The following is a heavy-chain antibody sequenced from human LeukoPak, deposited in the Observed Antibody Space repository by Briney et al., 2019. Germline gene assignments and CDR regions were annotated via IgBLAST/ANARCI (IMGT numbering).Heavy chain of an antibody. Sequence: SETLSLTCTVSGGSITSYWAWLRQPPGKGLEWIGYIYYSGYSNYTPSLKSRVSMSVDTSKNQFFLKLTSVTAADTAVYYCARHSIASDGARLFDYWGRGTLVTVSS. J-gene: IGHJ4*02. CDR2: IYYSGYS. CDR1: GGSITSY. CDR3: ARHSIASDGARLFDY. V-gene: IGHV4-59*08. D-gene: IGHD2-21*01.